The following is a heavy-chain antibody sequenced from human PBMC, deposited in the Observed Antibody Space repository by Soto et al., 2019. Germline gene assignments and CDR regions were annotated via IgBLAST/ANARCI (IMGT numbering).Heavy chain of an antibody. CDR3: ARGFRKSCSSTSCYVDNWFDP. J-gene: IGHJ5*02. D-gene: IGHD2-2*01. Sequence: SETLSLTCAVYGGSFSGYYWSWIRQPPGKGLEWIGEINHSGSTNYNPSLKSRVTISVDTSKNQFSLKLSSVTAADTAVYYCARGFRKSCSSTSCYVDNWFDPWGQGTLVTVSS. CDR2: INHSGST. CDR1: GGSFSGYY. V-gene: IGHV4-34*01.